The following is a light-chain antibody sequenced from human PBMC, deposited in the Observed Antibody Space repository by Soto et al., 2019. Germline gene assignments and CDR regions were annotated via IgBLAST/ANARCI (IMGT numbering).Light chain of an antibody. Sequence: DIEMTQSPSSLSASVGERATITCRASQGISNYFAWYQQKPGKVPKLLIYAASTLPTGIPSRFSGSGSGTDFTLTISSLQPEDVATYYCQKYNNSPRTFGQGTQVEIK. CDR1: QGISNY. V-gene: IGKV1-27*01. J-gene: IGKJ1*01. CDR3: QKYNNSPRT. CDR2: AAS.